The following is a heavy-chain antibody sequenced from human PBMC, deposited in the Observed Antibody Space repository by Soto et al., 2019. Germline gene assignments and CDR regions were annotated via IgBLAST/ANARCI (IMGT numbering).Heavy chain of an antibody. D-gene: IGHD6-6*01. V-gene: IGHV3-33*01. CDR3: ARTRSYLRPRYYYYNYGMDV. Sequence: PGGSLRLSCAASGFTFSSYGMHWVRQAPGKGLEWVAVIWYDGSNKYYADSVKGRFTISRDNSKNTLYLQMNSLRAEDTAVYYCARTRSYLRPRYYYYNYGMDVWGQGTTVTVSS. J-gene: IGHJ6*02. CDR2: IWYDGSNK. CDR1: GFTFSSYG.